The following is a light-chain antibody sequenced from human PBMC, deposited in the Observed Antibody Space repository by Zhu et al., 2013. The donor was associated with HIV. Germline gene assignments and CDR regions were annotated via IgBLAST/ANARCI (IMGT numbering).Light chain of an antibody. J-gene: IGKJ1*01. Sequence: AIRMTQSPSSLSASTGDRVTITCRASDVISDSLAWYQQRPGKAPKLLIYAASSLQTGVPSRFSGSGSGTDFTLTISCLQSEDFATYFCQQYYINPRTFGQGTKVDVK. V-gene: IGKV1-8*01. CDR2: AAS. CDR3: QQYYINPRT. CDR1: DVISDS.